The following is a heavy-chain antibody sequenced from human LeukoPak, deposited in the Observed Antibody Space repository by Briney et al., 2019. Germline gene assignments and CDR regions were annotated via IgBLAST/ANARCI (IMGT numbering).Heavy chain of an antibody. CDR2: INPNSGGT. V-gene: IGHV1-2*02. CDR1: GYTFTGYY. Sequence: VASVKVSCKASGYTFTGYYMHWVRQAPGQGLEWMGWINPNSGGTNYAQKFQGRVTMTRDTSISTAYMELSRLRSDDTAVYYCARSPFYDYVWGSYPPSDYWGQGTLVTVSS. J-gene: IGHJ4*02. D-gene: IGHD3-16*01. CDR3: ARSPFYDYVWGSYPPSDY.